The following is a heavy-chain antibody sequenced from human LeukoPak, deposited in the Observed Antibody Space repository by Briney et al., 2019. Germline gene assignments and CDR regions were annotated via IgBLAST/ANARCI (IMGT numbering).Heavy chain of an antibody. CDR2: INPNSGGT. V-gene: IGHV1-2*06. CDR3: ARGMFDY. Sequence: ASVKVSCKASGYTFTSYDINWVRQAPGQGLEWMGRINPNSGGTNYAQKFQGRVTMTRDTSISTAYMELSRLRSDDTAVYYCARGMFDYWGQGTLVTVSS. CDR1: GYTFTSYD. J-gene: IGHJ4*02.